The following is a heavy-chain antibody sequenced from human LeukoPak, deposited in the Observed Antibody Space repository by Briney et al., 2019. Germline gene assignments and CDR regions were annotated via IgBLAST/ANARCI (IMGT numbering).Heavy chain of an antibody. J-gene: IGHJ4*02. CDR2: IYYSGST. CDR3: ASHSYGSGSYFPPVGDY. D-gene: IGHD3-10*01. CDR1: GGSISSSSYC. Sequence: PSETLSLTCTVSGGSISSSSYCWGWLRQPPGKGLEWIGRIYYSGSTYYNPSLKSRVTISIDTSKNQFSLKLSSVTAADTAVYYCASHSYGSGSYFPPVGDYWGQGTLVTVSS. V-gene: IGHV4-39*01.